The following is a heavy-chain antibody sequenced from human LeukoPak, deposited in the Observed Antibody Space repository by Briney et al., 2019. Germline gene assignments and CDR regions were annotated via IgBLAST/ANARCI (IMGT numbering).Heavy chain of an antibody. CDR2: IYYSGST. CDR3: ARQGGAVYRDYYYYMDV. D-gene: IGHD3-16*01. Sequence: SETLSLTCTVSGGSISSYYWSWIRQPPGKGLEWIGYIYYSGSTNYNPSLKSRVTISVDTSKNQFSLKLSSVTAADTAVYYCARQGGAVYRDYYYYMDVWGKGTTVTVSS. V-gene: IGHV4-59*08. CDR1: GGSISSYY. J-gene: IGHJ6*03.